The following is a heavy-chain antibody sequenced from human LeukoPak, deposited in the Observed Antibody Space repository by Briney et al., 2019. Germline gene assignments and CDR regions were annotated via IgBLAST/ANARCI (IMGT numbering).Heavy chain of an antibody. CDR1: GGSISSYY. CDR3: ARGTYYYDSSGYYAGGWFDP. Sequence: SETLSLTCTVSGGSISSYYWSWIRQPPGKGLEWIGYIYYSGSTNYNPSLKSRVTISVDTSKNQFSLKLSSVTAADTAVYYCARGTYYYDSSGYYAGGWFDPWGQGTLVTVSS. CDR2: IYYSGST. V-gene: IGHV4-59*01. D-gene: IGHD3-22*01. J-gene: IGHJ5*02.